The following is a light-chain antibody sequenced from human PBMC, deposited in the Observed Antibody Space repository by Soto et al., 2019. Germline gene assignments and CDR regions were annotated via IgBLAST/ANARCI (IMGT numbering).Light chain of an antibody. CDR3: QQYNRFSTWT. Sequence: DTQTTPSPSTLSASVGDRAAITFRASQSISYYLAWYQKKPGKAPKVLIWNASSLQRGVPSRFSGSGSGTEFTLTISSLQPDDFATYYCQQYNRFSTWTFGQGTKV. CDR1: QSISYY. J-gene: IGKJ1*01. CDR2: NAS. V-gene: IGKV1-5*01.